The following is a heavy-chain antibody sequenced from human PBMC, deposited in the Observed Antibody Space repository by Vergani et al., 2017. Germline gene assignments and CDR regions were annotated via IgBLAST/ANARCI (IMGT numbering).Heavy chain of an antibody. CDR3: AKSRTSCSGGSCYPDYFDY. Sequence: EVQLLESGGGLVQPGGSLRLSCAASGFTFSSYAMSWVRQAPGKGLEWVSPISDSGGSTYYADSVKGRFTISSDNSKTTLYLQMNSLRAEDTAVYYCAKSRTSCSGGSCYPDYFDYWGQGTLVTVSS. V-gene: IGHV3-23*01. J-gene: IGHJ4*02. CDR1: GFTFSSYA. CDR2: ISDSGGST. D-gene: IGHD2-15*01.